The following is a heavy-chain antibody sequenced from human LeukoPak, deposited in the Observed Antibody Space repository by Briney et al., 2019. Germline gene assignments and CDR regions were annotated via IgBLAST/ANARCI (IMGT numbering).Heavy chain of an antibody. CDR2: IYPGDSDT. D-gene: IGHD2-2*02. V-gene: IGHV5-51*01. J-gene: IGHJ5*02. CDR3: ARLELYCSSTSCYSRVPFDP. CDR1: GYSFTSYW. Sequence: GESLKISCKGSGYSFTSYWIGWVRQMPGKGLEWMGIIYPGDSDTRYSPSFQGQVTISADKSTSTAYLQWSSLKASDTAMYYCARLELYCSSTSCYSRVPFDPWGQGTLVTVSS.